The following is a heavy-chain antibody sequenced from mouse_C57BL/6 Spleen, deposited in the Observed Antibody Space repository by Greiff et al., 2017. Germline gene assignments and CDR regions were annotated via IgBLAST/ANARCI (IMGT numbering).Heavy chain of an antibody. Sequence: QVQLQQSGAELVKPGASVKMSCKASGYTFTSYWITWVKQRPGQGLEWIGDLYPGSGSTNYNEKFKSKATLTVDTSSSTAYMQLSSLTSEDSAVYYCAGDYDEGGLDYWGQGTTLTVSS. CDR2: LYPGSGST. CDR1: GYTFTSYW. D-gene: IGHD2-4*01. CDR3: AGDYDEGGLDY. V-gene: IGHV1-55*01. J-gene: IGHJ2*01.